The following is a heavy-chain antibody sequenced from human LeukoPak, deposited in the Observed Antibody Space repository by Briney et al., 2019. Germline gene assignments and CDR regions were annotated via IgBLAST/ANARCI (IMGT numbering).Heavy chain of an antibody. J-gene: IGHJ5*02. Sequence: PSQTLSLTCAVSGGSISSGGYSWSWIRQPPGKGLEWIGYIYYSGSTYYNPSLKSRVTISVDTSKNQFSLKLSSVTAADTAVYYCARGGGYYDFWSGYLNWFGPWGQGTLVTVSS. CDR1: GGSISSGGYS. V-gene: IGHV4-30-4*08. D-gene: IGHD3-3*01. CDR2: IYYSGST. CDR3: ARGGGYYDFWSGYLNWFGP.